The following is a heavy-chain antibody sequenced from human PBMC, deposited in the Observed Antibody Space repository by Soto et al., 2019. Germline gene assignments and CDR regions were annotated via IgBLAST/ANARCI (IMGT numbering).Heavy chain of an antibody. Sequence: ASVKVSCKASGYTFTGYYMHWVRQAPGQGLEWMGGIIPIFPTPDYAQKFQSRVTITADESTTTTYMELNSLRVEDTAVCYCTRDRGYPDSFDLWGQGTMVTVSS. CDR1: GYTFTGYY. CDR3: TRDRGYPDSFDL. CDR2: IIPIFPTP. J-gene: IGHJ3*01. D-gene: IGHD3-10*01. V-gene: IGHV1-69*13.